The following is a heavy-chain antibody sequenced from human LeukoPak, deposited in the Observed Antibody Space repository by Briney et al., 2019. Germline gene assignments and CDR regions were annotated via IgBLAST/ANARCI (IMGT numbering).Heavy chain of an antibody. J-gene: IGHJ4*02. CDR3: ARRHGYNLYYFDY. V-gene: IGHV4-34*01. CDR2: INHSGST. CDR1: GGSFSGYY. Sequence: SETLSLTCAVYGGSFSGYYWSWIRQPPGKGLEWSGEINHSGSTNYNQSLKSRVTISVDTSKNQFSLKLSSVTAADTAVYYCARRHGYNLYYFDYWGQGTLVTVSS. D-gene: IGHD5-24*01.